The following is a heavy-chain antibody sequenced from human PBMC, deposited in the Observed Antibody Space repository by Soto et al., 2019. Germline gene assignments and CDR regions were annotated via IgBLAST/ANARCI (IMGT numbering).Heavy chain of an antibody. Sequence: EVQLVQSGAEVKKPGESLKIPCKGSGYSFTNYWIGWVRQMPGKGLAWVGIIYPGDCDTRYSPSFQGQVTSSADKSISTAYLQWSSLKASDTAMYYCAGHLSGSLLSYAFDIWGQGTMVTVSS. CDR3: AGHLSGSLLSYAFDI. J-gene: IGHJ3*02. CDR1: GYSFTNYW. CDR2: IYPGDCDT. D-gene: IGHD1-26*01. V-gene: IGHV5-51*01.